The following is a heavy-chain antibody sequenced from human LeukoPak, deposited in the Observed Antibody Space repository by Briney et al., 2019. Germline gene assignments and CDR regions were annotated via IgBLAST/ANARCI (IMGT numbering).Heavy chain of an antibody. J-gene: IGHJ4*02. Sequence: QSGGSLRLSCAASGFTFGNSAMTWVRQAPGKGLEYVSSITGSGGGTFYADSVKGRFTISRDNSKNTLSLQMNSLGVDDTAVYYCAKEGAGSGWYWYYWGQGTLVTVSS. CDR3: AKEGAGSGWYWYY. V-gene: IGHV3-23*01. D-gene: IGHD6-19*01. CDR1: GFTFGNSA. CDR2: ITGSGGGT.